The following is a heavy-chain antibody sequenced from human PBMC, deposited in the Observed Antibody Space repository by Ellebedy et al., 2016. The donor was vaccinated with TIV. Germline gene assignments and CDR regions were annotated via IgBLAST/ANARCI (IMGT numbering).Heavy chain of an antibody. D-gene: IGHD6-13*01. Sequence: DSVRGRFTISRDNAKKSLYLQMNSLRAEDTAVYYCARGAMAAAGDDSWGQGTLVTVSS. CDR3: ARGAMAAAGDDS. J-gene: IGHJ4*02. V-gene: IGHV3-7*01.